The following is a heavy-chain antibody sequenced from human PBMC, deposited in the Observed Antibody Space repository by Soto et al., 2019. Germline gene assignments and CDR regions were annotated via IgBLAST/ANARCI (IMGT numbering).Heavy chain of an antibody. CDR2: IYHSGST. Sequence: PSETLSLTCAVSGYSISSGYYGGWIRQPPGKGLEWIGTIYHSGSTYYNPSLKSRVTISVDTSKNQFSLKLNSVTAADTAVYYCARALYCSGGSCSPVRGMDVWGLGTTVTVSS. J-gene: IGHJ6*02. D-gene: IGHD2-15*01. V-gene: IGHV4-38-2*01. CDR1: GYSISSGYY. CDR3: ARALYCSGGSCSPVRGMDV.